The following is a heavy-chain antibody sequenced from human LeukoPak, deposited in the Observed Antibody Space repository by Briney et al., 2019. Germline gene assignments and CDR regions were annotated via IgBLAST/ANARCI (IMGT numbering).Heavy chain of an antibody. J-gene: IGHJ5*02. CDR1: GGSFSGYY. CDR3: ARGSGYYPPREALFDP. D-gene: IGHD3-22*01. V-gene: IGHV4-34*01. Sequence: SETLSLTCAVYGGSFSGYYWSWLRQPPGKGLEWIGEINHSGSTNYNPSLKSRVTISVDTSKNQFSLKLSSVTAADTAVYYCARGSGYYPPREALFDPWGQGTLVTVSS. CDR2: INHSGST.